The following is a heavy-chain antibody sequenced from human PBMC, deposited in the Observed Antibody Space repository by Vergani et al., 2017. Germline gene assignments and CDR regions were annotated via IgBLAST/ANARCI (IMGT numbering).Heavy chain of an antibody. J-gene: IGHJ4*02. CDR3: ARVVQLERECYFDY. D-gene: IGHD1-1*01. CDR2: IIPIFGTA. V-gene: IGHV1-69*06. Sequence: QVQLVQSGAEVKKPGSSVKVSCKASGGTFSSYAISWVRQAPGQGLEWMGGIIPIFGTANYAQKFQGRVTMTTDTSTSTAYMELRSLRSDDTAVYYCARVVQLERECYFDYWGQGTLVTVSS. CDR1: GGTFSSYA.